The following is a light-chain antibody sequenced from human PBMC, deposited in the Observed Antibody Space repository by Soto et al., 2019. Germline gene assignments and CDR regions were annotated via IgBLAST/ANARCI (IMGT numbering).Light chain of an antibody. V-gene: IGKV1-39*01. J-gene: IGKJ4*01. CDR3: QHSSRYPLT. Sequence: DIQMTQSPSSLSASVGDRITITCRASQSINRYLNWYQQKVGEAPRLLIYNAFTLQSGVPSRFSGGESGTDFTLTISSLQREDFATYYCQHSSRYPLTFGGGTKVGIK. CDR2: NAF. CDR1: QSINRY.